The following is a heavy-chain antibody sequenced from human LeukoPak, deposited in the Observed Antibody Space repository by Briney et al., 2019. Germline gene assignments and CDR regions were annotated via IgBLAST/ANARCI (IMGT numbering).Heavy chain of an antibody. CDR1: GFTFSSYG. V-gene: IGHV3-30*18. D-gene: IGHD1-26*01. Sequence: PGRSLRLSCAASGFTFSSYGMHWVRQAPGTGLEWVAIISYDGSNKYYADSVKGRFTISRDNSKNTLFLQMNSLRAEDTAVYYCAKDHGGSYPGSFDYWGQGTLVTVSS. CDR2: ISYDGSNK. CDR3: AKDHGGSYPGSFDY. J-gene: IGHJ4*02.